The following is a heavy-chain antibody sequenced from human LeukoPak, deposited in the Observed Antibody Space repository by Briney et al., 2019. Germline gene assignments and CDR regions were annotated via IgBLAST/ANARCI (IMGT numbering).Heavy chain of an antibody. CDR3: ATHHPVRALDY. D-gene: IGHD1-14*01. V-gene: IGHV4-39*01. Sequence: PSETLSLTCTVPGGSISSSRYYWGWNRQPPGKGLEWIGSIYYSGSTYYNPSLKSRVTISVDTSKNQFSLKLSSVTAADTAVYYCATHHPVRALDYWGQGTLVTVSS. CDR2: IYYSGST. J-gene: IGHJ4*02. CDR1: GGSISSSRYY.